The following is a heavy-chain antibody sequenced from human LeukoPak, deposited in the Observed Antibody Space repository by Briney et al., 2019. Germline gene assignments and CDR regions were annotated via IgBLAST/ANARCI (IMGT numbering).Heavy chain of an antibody. D-gene: IGHD6-19*01. CDR3: AKGLAVARGEY. Sequence: GGSLRLSCAASGFTFSSYAMSWVRQAPGKGVEGVSDISGSGGSTYYADSVKRRFTISRDNSKNTLYLQMNSLRAEDTAVYYCAKGLAVARGEYWGQGTLVTVSS. CDR1: GFTFSSYA. V-gene: IGHV3-23*01. J-gene: IGHJ4*02. CDR2: ISGSGGST.